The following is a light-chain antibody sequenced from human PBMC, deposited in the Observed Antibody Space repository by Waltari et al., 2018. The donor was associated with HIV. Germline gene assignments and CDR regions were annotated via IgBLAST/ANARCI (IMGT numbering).Light chain of an antibody. CDR1: ALSMQY. Sequence: SYELTQPPSLSVSPGQTARITCSGDALSMQYGYWYQQKPGQAPVLVIYKDSERSSGIPERVSGSSSGKTVTLTISGAQAEDEAAYLCQSTDRSGSYIIFGGGTKLTVL. V-gene: IGLV3-25*03. CDR3: QSTDRSGSYII. CDR2: KDS. J-gene: IGLJ2*01.